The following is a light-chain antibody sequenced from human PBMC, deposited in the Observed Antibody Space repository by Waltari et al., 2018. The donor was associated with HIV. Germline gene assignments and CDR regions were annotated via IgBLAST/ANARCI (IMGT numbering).Light chain of an antibody. CDR1: QGIANW. V-gene: IGKV1D-12*01. CDR3: QQTNRCPIT. Sequence: DIQMTQFPSSVSASVGDRVTMTCRATQGIANWVAWYQQKPGKAPKLLIHGASILHEGVPLRFSGIGSGTFFTLTINSLQPEDFATYFCQQTNRCPITFGQGTRLDSK. CDR2: GAS. J-gene: IGKJ5*01.